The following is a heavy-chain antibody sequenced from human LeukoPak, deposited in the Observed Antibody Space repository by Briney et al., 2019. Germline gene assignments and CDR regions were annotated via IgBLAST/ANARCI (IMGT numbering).Heavy chain of an antibody. D-gene: IGHD4-23*01. CDR2: ISYDGSNK. CDR3: AKEVRGNSR. J-gene: IGHJ4*02. Sequence: GGSLRLSCAASGFTFSSYAMHWVRQAPGKGLEWVAVISYDGSNKYYADSVKGRFTISRDNSKNTLYLQMNSLRAEDTAVYYCAKEVRGNSRWGQGTLVTVSS. V-gene: IGHV3-30-3*01. CDR1: GFTFSSYA.